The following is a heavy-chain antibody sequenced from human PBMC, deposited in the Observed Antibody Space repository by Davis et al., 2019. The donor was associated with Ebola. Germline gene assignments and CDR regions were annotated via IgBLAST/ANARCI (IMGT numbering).Heavy chain of an antibody. Sequence: GGSLRLSCSASGFIFSTYVMSWVRQAPGKGLEWVSTLGTSADTYYADSVNGRFTISRDNSRNTLYLQMSGLRVEDTAIYYCAKDNRNIWSEVWGQGTMVTVSS. CDR3: AKDNRNIWSEV. D-gene: IGHD2/OR15-2a*01. J-gene: IGHJ3*01. CDR2: LGTSADT. CDR1: GFIFSTYV. V-gene: IGHV3-23*01.